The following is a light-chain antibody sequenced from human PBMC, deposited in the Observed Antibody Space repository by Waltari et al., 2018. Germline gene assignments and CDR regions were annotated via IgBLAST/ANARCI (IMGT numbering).Light chain of an antibody. J-gene: IGKJ5*01. CDR1: QSVTNY. CDR3: QQRGTWPPIT. CDR2: HAS. V-gene: IGKV3-11*01. Sequence: EIVLTQFPFIPSLSTGEPASIPCRASQSVTNYLAWYQQRPGQAPRLLIYHASNRATGIPARFSGSGSGTDFTLTINSLEPEDFAVYYCQQRGTWPPITFGQGTRLEIK.